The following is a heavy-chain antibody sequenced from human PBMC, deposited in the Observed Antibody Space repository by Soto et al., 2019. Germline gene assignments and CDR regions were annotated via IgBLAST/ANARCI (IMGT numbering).Heavy chain of an antibody. CDR3: AREGNYNDSSGYYYPDAFDI. CDR2: ISAYNGNT. V-gene: IGHV1-18*01. J-gene: IGHJ3*02. D-gene: IGHD3-22*01. CDR1: GYTFTSYG. Sequence: ASVKVSCKASGYTFTSYGISWVRQAPGQGLEWMGWISAYNGNTNYAQKLQGRVTMTTDTSTSTAYMELRSLRSDDTAVYYCAREGNYNDSSGYYYPDAFDIWGQGTMVTVSS.